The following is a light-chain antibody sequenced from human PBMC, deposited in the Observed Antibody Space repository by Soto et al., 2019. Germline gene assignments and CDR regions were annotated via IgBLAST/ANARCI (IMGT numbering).Light chain of an antibody. CDR3: QQYGSSPYT. V-gene: IGKV3-20*01. J-gene: IGKJ2*01. Sequence: EIVLTQSPGTLSLSPGERATLSCRASQSVSSSYLAWYQHQPGQAPRLLLYGASSRATGIPDRFSGSGSGTDFTLTISRLEPEDFAVYYCQQYGSSPYTFGQGTKLEIK. CDR1: QSVSSSY. CDR2: GAS.